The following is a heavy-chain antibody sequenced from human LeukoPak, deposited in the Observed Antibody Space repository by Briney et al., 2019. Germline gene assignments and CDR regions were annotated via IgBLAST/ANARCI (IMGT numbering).Heavy chain of an antibody. CDR3: VKKVVVGATSPYSDFQD. CDR1: GFTFSSYA. CDR2: ISGSGVTT. J-gene: IGHJ1*01. D-gene: IGHD1-26*01. Sequence: GGSLRLSCIASGFTFSSYAMGWVRQAPGKGLEWVSAISGSGVTTHYAGSVQGRFSISRDNSKNTLYLQMNSLRVEDTALYYCVKKVVVGATSPYSDFQDWGQGTLVTVSS. V-gene: IGHV3-23*01.